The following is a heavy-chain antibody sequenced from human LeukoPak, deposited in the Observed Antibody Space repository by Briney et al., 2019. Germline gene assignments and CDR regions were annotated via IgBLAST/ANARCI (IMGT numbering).Heavy chain of an antibody. J-gene: IGHJ4*02. V-gene: IGHV4-59*01. CDR3: ARGFAYGDTGPFDY. CDR2: IYYSGST. CDR1: GGSISSYY. Sequence: SGTLSLTCTVSGGSISSYYWSWIRQPPGKGLEWIGYIYYSGSTTYNPSLKSRVTISVDTPKNQFSVKLNSVTAADTAMYYCARGFAYGDTGPFDYWGQGTLVTV. D-gene: IGHD4-17*01.